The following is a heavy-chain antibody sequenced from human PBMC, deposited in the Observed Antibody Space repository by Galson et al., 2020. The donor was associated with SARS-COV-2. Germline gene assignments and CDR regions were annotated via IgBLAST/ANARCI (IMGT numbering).Heavy chain of an antibody. D-gene: IGHD1-1*01. V-gene: IGHV3-73*01. CDR2: IRSKANNYAT. J-gene: IGHJ4*02. Sequence: LKISCAASGFVFSGSALHWVRQASGRGLEWVGRIRSKANNYATAYGASVKDRFTIFRDDSKNTAYVEMHNLKTEDTAVYYCTRFVEGANYFDYWGQGALVTVSS. CDR1: GFVFSGSA. CDR3: TRFVEGANYFDY.